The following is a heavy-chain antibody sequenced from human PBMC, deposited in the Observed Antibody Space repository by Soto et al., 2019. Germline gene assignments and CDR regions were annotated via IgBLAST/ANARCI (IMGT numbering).Heavy chain of an antibody. D-gene: IGHD2-8*02. J-gene: IGHJ2*01. CDR3: ARDMRPGKPSGPWYFNP. Sequence: ASMKVSCKASGYTFTSYAMHWVRQAPGQRLEWMGWINAGNGNTKYSQKFQGRVTITRDTSASTAYMELSSLRSEDTVVYYCARDMRPGKPSGPWYFNPWGRGTLAPVSP. CDR2: INAGNGNT. CDR1: GYTFTSYA. V-gene: IGHV1-3*01.